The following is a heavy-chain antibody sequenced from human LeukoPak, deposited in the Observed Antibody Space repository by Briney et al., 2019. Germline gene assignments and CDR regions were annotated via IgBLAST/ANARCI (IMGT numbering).Heavy chain of an antibody. J-gene: IGHJ4*02. Sequence: SSETLSLTCTVPGDSVSSGSYFWSWIRQPPGKGLEWIGYIYYSGSTNYNPSLKSRVTISVDTSKNQFSLKLSSVTAADTAVYYCARRFDTAMAFFDYWGQGTLVTVSS. V-gene: IGHV4-61*01. CDR1: GDSVSSGSYF. D-gene: IGHD5-18*01. CDR2: IYYSGST. CDR3: ARRFDTAMAFFDY.